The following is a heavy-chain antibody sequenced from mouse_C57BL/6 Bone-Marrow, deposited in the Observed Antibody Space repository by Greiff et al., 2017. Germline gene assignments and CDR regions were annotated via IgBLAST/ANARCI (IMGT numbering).Heavy chain of an antibody. CDR3: ASVVMAY. CDR2: IDPADGDT. V-gene: IGHV14-2*01. J-gene: IGHJ2*01. D-gene: IGHD1-1*01. CDR1: GFNFKGYY. Sequence: VQLQQSGAELVMPGASVKLSCTASGFNFKGYYMHWVKQRTEQGLEWIGRIDPADGDTKYDPKFQGKATITADTSSNTAYLQLSSLTSEDTAVYYCASVVMAYWGQGTTLTVSA.